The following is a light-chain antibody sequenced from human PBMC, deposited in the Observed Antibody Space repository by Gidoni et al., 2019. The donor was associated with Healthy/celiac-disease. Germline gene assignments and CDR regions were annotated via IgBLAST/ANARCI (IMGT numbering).Light chain of an antibody. CDR2: WAS. CDR3: QQYYSTLPIT. V-gene: IGKV4-1*01. Sequence: DIVMTQSPDSLAVSLGASATINCKSSQSVLSSSNTKNYLAWYPQKPGQPPKLLIYWASTREPGVPDRFSGSGSGTDFTLTISSLQAEDVAVYYCQQYYSTLPITFGQGTRLEIK. J-gene: IGKJ5*01. CDR1: QSVLSSSNTKNY.